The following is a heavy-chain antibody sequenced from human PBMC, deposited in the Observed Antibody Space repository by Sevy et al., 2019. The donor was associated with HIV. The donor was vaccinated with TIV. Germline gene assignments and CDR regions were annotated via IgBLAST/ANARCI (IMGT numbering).Heavy chain of an antibody. Sequence: GGSLRLSCAASGFTFSSYAMRWVRQAPGKGLEWVAVISYDGSSKYYADSVKGRFTISRDNSKNTLYLQMNSLRAEDKDVYYCARELGEGDSENGMDVWGQGTTVTVSS. CDR3: ARELGEGDSENGMDV. D-gene: IGHD2-21*02. CDR1: GFTFSSYA. CDR2: ISYDGSSK. V-gene: IGHV3-30-3*01. J-gene: IGHJ6*02.